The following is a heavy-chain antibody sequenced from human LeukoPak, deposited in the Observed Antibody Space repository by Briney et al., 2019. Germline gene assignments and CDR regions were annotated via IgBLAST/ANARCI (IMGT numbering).Heavy chain of an antibody. CDR3: ARAVITFGGPVAKGFDW. V-gene: IGHV4-59*01. J-gene: IGHJ4*02. CDR2: IYYSGST. CDR1: GGSTTRSY. D-gene: IGHD3-16*01. Sequence: SETLSLTPTVSGGSTTRSYWSWVRQPPRKGLEWIGYIYYSGSTNYSPCLKSRVTISVDPSKNQCSLKLSSVTAADTALYYCARAVITFGGPVAKGFDWGGRGTLVTVSS.